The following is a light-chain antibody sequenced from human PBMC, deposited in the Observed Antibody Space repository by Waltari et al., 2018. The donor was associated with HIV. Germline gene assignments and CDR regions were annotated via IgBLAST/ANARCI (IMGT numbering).Light chain of an antibody. CDR3: QQSYSYPLT. J-gene: IGKJ3*01. V-gene: IGKV1-39*01. Sequence: DIQMSQSPYPLSASVGDSVTITCRASQPVTNKVNWYQQKTGKAPKLLIYDASTLQGGVPSRFRGGGSGTHFTLTITSVQPDDYATYFCQQSYSYPLTFGPGTKVDV. CDR1: QPVTNK. CDR2: DAS.